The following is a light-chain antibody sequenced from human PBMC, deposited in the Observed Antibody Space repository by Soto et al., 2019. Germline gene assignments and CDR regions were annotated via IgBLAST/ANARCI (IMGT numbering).Light chain of an antibody. Sequence: QSVLTHAPSVSQDPGQKVTISCSGSSSNIGNNYVSWYQQLPGTAPKLLIYDNNKRPSGIPDRFSGSKSGTSATLGITGLQTGDEADYYCATWDTGLSAGVFGGGTK. J-gene: IGLJ2*01. CDR2: DNN. V-gene: IGLV1-51*01. CDR3: ATWDTGLSAGV. CDR1: SSNIGNNY.